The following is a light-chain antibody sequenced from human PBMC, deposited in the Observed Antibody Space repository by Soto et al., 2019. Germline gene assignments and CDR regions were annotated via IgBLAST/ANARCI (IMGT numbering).Light chain of an antibody. CDR2: ATS. V-gene: IGKV1-27*01. Sequence: DVPMTQSPSSLSAFVGDRVTITCRASQGIAPYLAWFQQKPVKVPKLLIYATSTLQSGVPARFSGSGSGTDFTLTINSLQPEDVGSYYCQKYNSAPLTFGGGTKVEIQ. CDR3: QKYNSAPLT. CDR1: QGIAPY. J-gene: IGKJ4*01.